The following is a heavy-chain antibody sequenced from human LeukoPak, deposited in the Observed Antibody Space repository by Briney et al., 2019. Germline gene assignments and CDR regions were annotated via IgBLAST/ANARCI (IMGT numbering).Heavy chain of an antibody. CDR1: GFTFSSYG. V-gene: IGHV3-30*03. CDR3: ARWCGSYFGGTPDAFDI. CDR2: ISYDGSNK. J-gene: IGHJ3*02. D-gene: IGHD1-26*01. Sequence: GRSLRLSCAASGFTFSSYGMHWVRQAPGKGLEWVAVISYDGSNKYYADSVKGRFTISRDNSKNTLYLQMNSLRAEDTAVYYCARWCGSYFGGTPDAFDIWGQGTLVTVSS.